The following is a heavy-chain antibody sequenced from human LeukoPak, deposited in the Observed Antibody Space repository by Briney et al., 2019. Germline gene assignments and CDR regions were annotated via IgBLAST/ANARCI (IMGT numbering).Heavy chain of an antibody. CDR2: IYYSGST. Sequence: TSETLSLTCTVSGGSISSYYWSWIRQPPGKGLEWIGYIYYSGSTNYNPSLKSRVTISVDTSKNQFSLKLSSVTAADTAVYYCARHTPPPTYYYDSSGYADAFDIWGQGTMVTVSS. D-gene: IGHD3-22*01. V-gene: IGHV4-59*08. CDR1: GGSISSYY. J-gene: IGHJ3*02. CDR3: ARHTPPPTYYYDSSGYADAFDI.